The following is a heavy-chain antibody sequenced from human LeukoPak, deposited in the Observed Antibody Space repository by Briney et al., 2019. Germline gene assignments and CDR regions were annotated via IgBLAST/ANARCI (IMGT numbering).Heavy chain of an antibody. Sequence: GGSLRLSCAASGFTFSSYWMSWVRQAPGKGLEWVANIKQDGSEKYYVDSVKGRFTISRDNAKNSLYLQMNSLRAEDTAVYYCARDVPTPTYYDSSGYPYYFDYWGQGTLVTVSS. D-gene: IGHD3-22*01. CDR1: GFTFSSYW. J-gene: IGHJ4*02. CDR2: IKQDGSEK. V-gene: IGHV3-7*01. CDR3: ARDVPTPTYYDSSGYPYYFDY.